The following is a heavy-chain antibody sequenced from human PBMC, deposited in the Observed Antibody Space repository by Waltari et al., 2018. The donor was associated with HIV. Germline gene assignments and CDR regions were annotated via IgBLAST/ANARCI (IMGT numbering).Heavy chain of an antibody. D-gene: IGHD3-22*01. CDR2: IKSKTEGWTT. Sequence: EVQLVESGGGLVKPGGSLRLSCAASGVIFSDVWLNWVRQAPGQGLEWVGQIKSKTEGWTTDYAAPVKGRFTISRDDSKNMLFLEMNSLNTDDTASYYCTVGKSSGYYWGQGTLVTVSS. CDR1: GVIFSDVW. CDR3: TVGKSSGYY. J-gene: IGHJ4*02. V-gene: IGHV3-15*01.